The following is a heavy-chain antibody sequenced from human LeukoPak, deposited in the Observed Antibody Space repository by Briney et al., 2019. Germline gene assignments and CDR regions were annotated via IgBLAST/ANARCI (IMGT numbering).Heavy chain of an antibody. CDR3: ARGVIVVVPAAGFDT. V-gene: IGHV1-8*01. CDR2: MNLNNGNT. D-gene: IGHD2-2*01. CDR1: GYTFTSYD. J-gene: IGHJ5*02. Sequence: AAVKVCCKASGYTFTSYDINLVRQATGQGLEWMGWMNLNNGNTGYSQKFQGRVTMTRNTSISTAYMELSRLRSEDTAVYYCARGVIVVVPAAGFDTWGQGTLVTVSS.